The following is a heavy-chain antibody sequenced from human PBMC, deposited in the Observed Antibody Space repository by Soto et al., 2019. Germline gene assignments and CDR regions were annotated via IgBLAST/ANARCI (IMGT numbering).Heavy chain of an antibody. CDR1: GYTFSSYA. J-gene: IGHJ4*02. D-gene: IGHD7-27*01. CDR3: ARDTGDGTFDF. Sequence: ASVKVSCKASGYTFSSYAMHWVRQAPGQRLEWMGWINAGYGNTKSSQKLQDRVTISRDTSASTAYMELTSLRSEDTAVYYCARDTGDGTFDFWGQGTLVTVSS. V-gene: IGHV1-3*01. CDR2: INAGYGNT.